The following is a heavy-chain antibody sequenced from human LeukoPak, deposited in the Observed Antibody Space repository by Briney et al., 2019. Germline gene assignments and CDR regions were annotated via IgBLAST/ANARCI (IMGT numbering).Heavy chain of an antibody. CDR1: GFTSSGYG. CDR3: AVDPGKAWSGRDF. Sequence: PGGSLRLSCAASGFTSSGYGKLWIRQAPGMGLEWVAFISYEGSEQYYADSVRGQFTISRDNSRSTLFLQMNSLRPEDTAVYYSAVDPGKAWSGRDFWGQGTLVTVSS. V-gene: IGHV3-30*03. D-gene: IGHD3-3*01. J-gene: IGHJ4*02. CDR2: ISYEGSEQ.